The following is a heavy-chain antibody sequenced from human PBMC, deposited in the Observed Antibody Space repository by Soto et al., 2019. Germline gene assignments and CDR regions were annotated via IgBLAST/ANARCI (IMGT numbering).Heavy chain of an antibody. Sequence: EVQLVESGGGLVQPGGSLRLSCAASGFTVSSYYVTWVRQAPGKGLEWVSVIYSGGSTYYADSVKGRFTISRDNSKNTLYLQMNSLSAEDTAVYFCARRGSGSYSGYFDYWGQGTLVTVSS. V-gene: IGHV3-66*04. D-gene: IGHD3-10*01. CDR3: ARRGSGSYSGYFDY. J-gene: IGHJ4*02. CDR2: IYSGGST. CDR1: GFTVSSYY.